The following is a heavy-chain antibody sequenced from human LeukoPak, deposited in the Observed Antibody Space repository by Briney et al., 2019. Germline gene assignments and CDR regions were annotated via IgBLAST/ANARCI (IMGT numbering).Heavy chain of an antibody. D-gene: IGHD5-24*01. CDR2: IYYSGST. CDR1: GGSISSYY. Sequence: KPSETLSLTCTVSGGSISSYYWGWIRQPPGKGLEWIGSIYYSGSTYYNPSLKSRVTISVDTSKNQFSLKLSSVTAADTAVYYCARGEGRDGYNSDYWGQGTLVTVSS. J-gene: IGHJ4*02. V-gene: IGHV4-39*07. CDR3: ARGEGRDGYNSDY.